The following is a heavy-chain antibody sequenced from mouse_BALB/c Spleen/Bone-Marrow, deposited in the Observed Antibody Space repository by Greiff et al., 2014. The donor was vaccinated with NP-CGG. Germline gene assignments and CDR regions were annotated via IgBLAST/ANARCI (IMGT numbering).Heavy chain of an antibody. CDR3: ASYRYAWYFDV. J-gene: IGHJ1*01. D-gene: IGHD2-14*01. V-gene: IGHV14-3*02. Sequence: EVQLQESGAELVKPGASVKLSCAASGFNIKDTYMHWVKQRPEQGLEWIGRIDPANGNTKYDPMFQGKATITADTSSNTAYLQLSSLTSEDTAVYYCASYRYAWYFDVWGAGTTVTVSS. CDR1: GFNIKDTY. CDR2: IDPANGNT.